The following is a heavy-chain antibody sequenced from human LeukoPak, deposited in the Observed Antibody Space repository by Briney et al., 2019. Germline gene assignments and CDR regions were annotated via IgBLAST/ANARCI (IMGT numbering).Heavy chain of an antibody. J-gene: IGHJ4*02. CDR3: ARHLYYYDSSGYYYGYYYFDY. Sequence: SETLSLTCTVSGGSISSSSYCWGWIRQPPGTGLEWIGSIYYSGSTYYNPSLKSRVTISVDTSKNQFSLKLSSVTAADTAVYYCARHLYYYDSSGYYYGYYYFDYWGQGTLVTVSS. D-gene: IGHD3-22*01. CDR1: GGSISSSSYC. CDR2: IYYSGST. V-gene: IGHV4-39*01.